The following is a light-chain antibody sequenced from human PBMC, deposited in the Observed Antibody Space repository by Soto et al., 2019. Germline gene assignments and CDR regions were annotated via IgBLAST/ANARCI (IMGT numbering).Light chain of an antibody. V-gene: IGKV1-9*01. CDR3: QRLDSYPRT. CDR2: TAS. J-gene: IGKJ1*01. Sequence: DVPLTQSPSFLSASVGDRVTITCRASQGISSYLAWYQQEPGKAPKLLIYTASTLQSGVPSRFRGSGSGTEFTLTISSLQPEDFATYYCQRLDSYPRTFGPGTKVEIK. CDR1: QGISSY.